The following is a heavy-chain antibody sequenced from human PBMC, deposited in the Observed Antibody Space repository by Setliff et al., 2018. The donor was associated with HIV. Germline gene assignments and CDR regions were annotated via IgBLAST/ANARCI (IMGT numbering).Heavy chain of an antibody. D-gene: IGHD3-3*01. Sequence: VKVSCKASGYTFSSYGISWVRQAPGQGLEWMGWISAYNGNTNYAQKLQGRVTITRDTSASTAYMELSSLRSEDTAVYYCARVGQFLEPYGMDVWGQGTTVTAP. J-gene: IGHJ6*02. CDR1: GYTFSSYG. V-gene: IGHV1-18*01. CDR2: ISAYNGNT. CDR3: ARVGQFLEPYGMDV.